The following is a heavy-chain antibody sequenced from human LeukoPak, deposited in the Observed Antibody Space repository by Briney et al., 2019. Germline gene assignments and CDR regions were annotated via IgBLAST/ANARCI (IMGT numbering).Heavy chain of an antibody. D-gene: IGHD3-22*01. CDR3: ATDSDYYDTSGYLY. J-gene: IGHJ4*02. CDR2: ISYDGSNK. CDR1: GFTFSSYG. Sequence: GGSLRLSCAASGFTFSSYGMHWVRQAPGKGLEWVAVISYDGSNKYYADSVKGRFTISRDNSKNTLYLQMNSLRAEDTAVYYCATDSDYYDTSGYLYWGQGTLVTVSS. V-gene: IGHV3-30*03.